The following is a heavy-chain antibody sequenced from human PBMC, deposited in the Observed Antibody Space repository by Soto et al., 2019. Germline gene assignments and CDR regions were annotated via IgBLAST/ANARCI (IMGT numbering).Heavy chain of an antibody. V-gene: IGHV4-4*07. CDR2: IYTSGST. CDR1: GDSISSYY. CDR3: ARGASRRDGYNFDS. Sequence: SETLSLTCTVSGDSISSYYWSWIRQPAGKGLEWIGRIYTSGSTNYNPSLKSRVTMSVDTSKNQFSLKLSSVTAADTAVYYCARGASRRDGYNFDSWGQGTLVTVSS. D-gene: IGHD5-12*01. J-gene: IGHJ5*01.